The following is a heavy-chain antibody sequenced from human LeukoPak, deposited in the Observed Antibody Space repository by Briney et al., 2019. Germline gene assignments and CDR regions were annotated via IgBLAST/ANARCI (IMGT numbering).Heavy chain of an antibody. D-gene: IGHD6-19*01. V-gene: IGHV3-9*01. J-gene: IGHJ1*01. Sequence: GGSLRFSCAASGFTFDDFAMHWVRQAPGKALEWVSSIGWNSDNIGYADSVKGRFTISRDNAKNSLSLQMNSLRPEDTAFYYCAKDTSSCWPKYLRSWGQGTLVTVSS. CDR2: IGWNSDNI. CDR1: GFTFDDFA. CDR3: AKDTSSCWPKYLRS.